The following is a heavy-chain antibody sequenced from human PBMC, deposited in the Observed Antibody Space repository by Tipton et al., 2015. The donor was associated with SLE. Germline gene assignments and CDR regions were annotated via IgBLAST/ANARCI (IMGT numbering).Heavy chain of an antibody. D-gene: IGHD3-10*01. CDR3: ARGRTGIPWYFDL. V-gene: IGHV4-38-2*02. CDR2: IHHSGST. Sequence: TLSLTCTVSGYSISSGYYWGWIRQPPGKGLEWIGSIHHSGSTYYNPSLKSRVTISVDTSKNQFSLKLSSVTAADTAVYYCARGRTGIPWYFDLWGRGTLVTVSS. CDR1: GYSISSGYY. J-gene: IGHJ2*01.